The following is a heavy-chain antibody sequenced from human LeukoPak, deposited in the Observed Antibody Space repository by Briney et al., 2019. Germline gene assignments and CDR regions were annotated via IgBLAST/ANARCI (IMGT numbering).Heavy chain of an antibody. Sequence: GGSLRLSCAASGFTFSSYWMSWVRQAPGKGLEWVANIKQDGSEKYYVDSVKGRFTISRDNAKNSLYLQMNSLRAEDTAVYYCARLHYDFWSGYPYYYYYVDVWGKGTTVTVSS. J-gene: IGHJ6*03. CDR2: IKQDGSEK. D-gene: IGHD3-3*01. V-gene: IGHV3-7*01. CDR3: ARLHYDFWSGYPYYYYYVDV. CDR1: GFTFSSYW.